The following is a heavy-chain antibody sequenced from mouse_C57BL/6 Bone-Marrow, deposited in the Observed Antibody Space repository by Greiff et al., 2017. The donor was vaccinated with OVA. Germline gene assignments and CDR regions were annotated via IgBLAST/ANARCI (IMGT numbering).Heavy chain of an antibody. CDR2: ISSGGDYI. V-gene: IGHV5-9-1*02. CDR3: TRVGRGAWFAY. Sequence: EVKLMESGEGLVKPGGSLKLSCAASGFTFSSYAMSWVRQTPEKRLEWVAYISSGGDYIYYADTVKGRFTISRDNARNTLYLQMSSLKSEDTAMYYCTRVGRGAWFAYWGQGTLVTVSA. D-gene: IGHD4-1*01. J-gene: IGHJ3*01. CDR1: GFTFSSYA.